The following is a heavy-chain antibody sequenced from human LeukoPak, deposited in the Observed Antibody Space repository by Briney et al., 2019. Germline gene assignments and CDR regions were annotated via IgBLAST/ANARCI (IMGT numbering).Heavy chain of an antibody. D-gene: IGHD1-1*01. CDR2: IYYSGST. CDR1: GGCISSYY. Sequence: SETLSLTCTVSGGCISSYYWSWIRQPAGKGLEWIGSIYYSGSTYYNPSLKSRVTMSVDTSKNQFSLKLSSVTAADTAVYYCARREDGAPTWGNDAFDSWGQGTMVTVSS. J-gene: IGHJ3*02. V-gene: IGHV4-59*04. CDR3: ARREDGAPTWGNDAFDS.